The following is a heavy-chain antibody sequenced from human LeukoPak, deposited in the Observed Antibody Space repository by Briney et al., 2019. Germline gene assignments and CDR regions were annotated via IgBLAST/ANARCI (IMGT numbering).Heavy chain of an antibody. CDR1: GFIFSSHA. CDR3: ASLRSSSWYDHFDY. CDR2: ISYDGSNK. D-gene: IGHD6-13*01. Sequence: GGSLRLPCAASGFIFSSHAMNWVRQAPGKGLEWVALISYDGSNKYYADSVKGRFTISRDNSKNTLYLQMNSLRAEDTAVYYCASLRSSSWYDHFDYWGQGTLVTVSS. J-gene: IGHJ4*02. V-gene: IGHV3-30*04.